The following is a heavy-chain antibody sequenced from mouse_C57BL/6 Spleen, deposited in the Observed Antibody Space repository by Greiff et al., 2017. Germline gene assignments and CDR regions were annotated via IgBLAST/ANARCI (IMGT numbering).Heavy chain of an antibody. CDR1: GFNIKDYY. CDR2: IDPEDGET. Sequence: VQLKESGAELVKPGASVKLSCTASGFNIKDYYMHWVKQRTEQGLEWIGRIDPEDGETKYAPKFPGKATITADTSSNTAYLQLSSLTSEDTAVYYCARGITTVVARYFDVWGTGTTVTVSS. CDR3: ARGITTVVARYFDV. V-gene: IGHV14-2*01. D-gene: IGHD1-1*01. J-gene: IGHJ1*03.